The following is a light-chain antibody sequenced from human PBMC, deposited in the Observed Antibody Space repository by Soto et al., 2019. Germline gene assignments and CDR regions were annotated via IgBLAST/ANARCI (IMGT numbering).Light chain of an antibody. J-gene: IGLJ1*01. CDR1: SSDIGGYKY. V-gene: IGLV2-14*03. CDR3: FSYTSSTMYV. Sequence: QSALTQPASVSGSPGQSITISCTGISSDIGGYKYVSWYQHHPGKAPQLIIFDVINRPSGVSNRFSGSKSGNTASLTIFGLQAEDEADDYCFSYTSSTMYVFGTGTKVTVL. CDR2: DVI.